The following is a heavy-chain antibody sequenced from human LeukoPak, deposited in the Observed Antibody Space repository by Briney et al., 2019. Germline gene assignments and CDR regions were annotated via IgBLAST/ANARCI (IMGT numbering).Heavy chain of an antibody. CDR1: GGTFSSFG. CDR3: ARDRSDNWSFDL. Sequence: ASVKVSCKASGGTFSSFGVSCVRQAPGQGLEWMGRIIPIVDIVKNAQKFQGRVTITADKSTSTAYMELSSLRSEDTAVYYCARDRSDNWSFDLWGPGTLVTVSS. J-gene: IGHJ2*01. CDR2: IIPIVDIV. V-gene: IGHV1-69*04.